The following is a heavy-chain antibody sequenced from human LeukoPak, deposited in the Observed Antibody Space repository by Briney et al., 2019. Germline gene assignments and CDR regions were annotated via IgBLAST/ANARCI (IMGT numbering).Heavy chain of an antibody. CDR2: ISYDGSNK. CDR3: ARDLIAARPGG. D-gene: IGHD6-13*01. CDR1: GFTFSSYA. Sequence: GGSLRLSCAASGFTFSSYAMHWVRQAPGKGLEWVAVISYDGSNKHYADSVKGRFTISRDNSKNTLYLQMNSLRAEDTAVYYCARDLIAARPGGWGQGTLVTVSS. V-gene: IGHV3-30-3*01. J-gene: IGHJ4*02.